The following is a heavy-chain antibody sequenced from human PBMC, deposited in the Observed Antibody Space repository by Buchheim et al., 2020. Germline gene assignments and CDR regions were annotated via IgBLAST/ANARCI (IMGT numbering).Heavy chain of an antibody. D-gene: IGHD2-2*02. V-gene: IGHV3-49*04. J-gene: IGHJ6*02. Sequence: EVQLVESGGGLVQPGRSLRLSCTASGFTFGDYAMSWVRQAPGKGLEWVGFIRSKAYGGTTEYAASVKGRFTISRDDSKSIAYLQMNSLKTEDTAVYYCTRVYPARNCSSTSCYTWVYYYYYGMDVWGQGTT. CDR1: GFTFGDYA. CDR2: IRSKAYGGTT. CDR3: TRVYPARNCSSTSCYTWVYYYYYGMDV.